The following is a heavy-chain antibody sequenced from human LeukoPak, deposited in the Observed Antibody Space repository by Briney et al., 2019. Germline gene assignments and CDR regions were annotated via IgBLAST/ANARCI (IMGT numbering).Heavy chain of an antibody. CDR2: MNPNSGNT. Sequence: GASVKVSCKASGYTFTSYDINRVRQATGQGLEWMGWMNPNSGNTGYAQKFQGRVTMTRNTSISTAYMELSSLRSEDTAVYYCARGRRDTQYQVFDYWGQGTLVTVSS. V-gene: IGHV1-8*01. CDR1: GYTFTSYD. D-gene: IGHD2-2*01. CDR3: ARGRRDTQYQVFDY. J-gene: IGHJ4*02.